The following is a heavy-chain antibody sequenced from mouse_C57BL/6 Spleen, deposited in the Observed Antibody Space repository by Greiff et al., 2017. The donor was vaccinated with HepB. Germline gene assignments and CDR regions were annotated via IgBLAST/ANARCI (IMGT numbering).Heavy chain of an antibody. D-gene: IGHD2-4*01. CDR2: ISSGGSYT. Sequence: DVMLVESGGDLVKPGGSLKLSCAASGFTFSSYGMSWVRQTPDKRLEWVATISSGGSYTYYPDSVKGRFTISRDNAKNTLYLQMSSLKSEDTAMYYCARQGRLRYFDYWGQGTTLTVSS. CDR1: GFTFSSYG. J-gene: IGHJ2*01. CDR3: ARQGRLRYFDY. V-gene: IGHV5-6*02.